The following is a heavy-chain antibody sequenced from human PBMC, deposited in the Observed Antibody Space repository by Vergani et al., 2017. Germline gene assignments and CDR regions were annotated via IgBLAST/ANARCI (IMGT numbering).Heavy chain of an antibody. CDR2: IYYSGST. J-gene: IGHJ4*02. CDR3: GRDRGSGSYYDFDY. Sequence: QVQLQESGPGLVQPSQTLSLTCTVSGGSISSGDYYWSWIRQPPGKGLEWIGYIYYSGSTYYNPSLKSRVTISVDTFKNQFSLKLSSVTAADTAVYYCGRDRGSGSYYDFDYWGQGTLVTVSS. CDR1: GGSISSGDYY. V-gene: IGHV4-30-4*08. D-gene: IGHD1-26*01.